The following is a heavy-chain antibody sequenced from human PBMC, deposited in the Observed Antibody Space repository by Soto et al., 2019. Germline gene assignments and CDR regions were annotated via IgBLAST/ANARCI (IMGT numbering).Heavy chain of an antibody. Sequence: LRLSCAASGFTFSSYAMSWVRQAPGKGLEWVSAISGSGGSTYYADSVKGRFTISRDNSKNTLYLQMNSLRAEDTAVYYCAKDGSAPYYYVPDYWGQGTLVTVSS. CDR1: GFTFSSYA. V-gene: IGHV3-23*01. CDR3: AKDGSAPYYYVPDY. D-gene: IGHD3-10*02. CDR2: ISGSGGST. J-gene: IGHJ4*02.